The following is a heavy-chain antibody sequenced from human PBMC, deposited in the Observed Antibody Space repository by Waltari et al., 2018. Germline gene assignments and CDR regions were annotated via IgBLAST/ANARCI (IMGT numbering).Heavy chain of an antibody. Sequence: QVQLQESGPGLVKPSETLSLTCTVSGGSISSYYWRWIRQPPGKGLEWIGYIYTSGSTNYNPSLKSRVTISVDTSKNQFSLKLSSVTAADTAVYYCARGHLKQQLVRDYYYYMDVWGKGTTVTVSS. J-gene: IGHJ6*03. CDR1: GGSISSYY. V-gene: IGHV4-4*09. D-gene: IGHD6-13*01. CDR3: ARGHLKQQLVRDYYYYMDV. CDR2: IYTSGST.